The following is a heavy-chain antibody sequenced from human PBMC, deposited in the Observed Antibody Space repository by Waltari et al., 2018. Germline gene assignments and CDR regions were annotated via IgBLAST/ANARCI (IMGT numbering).Heavy chain of an antibody. CDR2: IHDDGGGK. J-gene: IGHJ4*02. Sequence: EVQLLESGGGLVQPGGSLRLSCAASGFTFSRFAMAWVRQAPGRGLEWVSTIHDDGGGKFYADSVRGRFTISRDYSQNTLYLQMNSLRAEDTAVYYCAKQAGMTTARYYFDYWGQGTLVTVSS. V-gene: IGHV3-23*01. CDR3: AKQAGMTTARYYFDY. CDR1: GFTFSRFA. D-gene: IGHD1-1*01.